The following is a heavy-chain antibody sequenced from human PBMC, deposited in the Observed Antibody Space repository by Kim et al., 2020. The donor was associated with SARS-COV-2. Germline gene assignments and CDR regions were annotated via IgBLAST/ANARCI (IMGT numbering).Heavy chain of an antibody. D-gene: IGHD3-3*01. J-gene: IGHJ4*02. V-gene: IGHV3-33*01. Sequence: WMAVDGYEGSNKYNADSVKGRFTISRDNSKNTLYLQMNSLRAEDTAVYYCARDGPRAGLRFLEWQLDYWGQGTLVTVSS. CDR2: DGYEGSNK. CDR3: ARDGPRAGLRFLEWQLDY.